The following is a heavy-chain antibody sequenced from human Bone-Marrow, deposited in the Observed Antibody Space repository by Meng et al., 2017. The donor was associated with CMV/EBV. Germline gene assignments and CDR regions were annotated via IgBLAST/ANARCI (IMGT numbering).Heavy chain of an antibody. D-gene: IGHD3-9*01. J-gene: IGHJ6*02. CDR2: ISSSGSTI. V-gene: IGHV3-48*04. Sequence: GESLKISCAASGFTFSSYGMHWVRQAPGKGLEWVSYISSSGSTIYYADSVKGRFTISRDNAKNSLYLQMNSLRAEDTAVYYCASFNDILTGYGNGMDVWGQGTTVTVSS. CDR1: GFTFSSYG. CDR3: ASFNDILTGYGNGMDV.